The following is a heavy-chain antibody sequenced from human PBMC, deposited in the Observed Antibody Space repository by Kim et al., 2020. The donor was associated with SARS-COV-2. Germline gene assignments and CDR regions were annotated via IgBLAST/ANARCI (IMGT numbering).Heavy chain of an antibody. CDR2: IYPGDSDT. CDR3: ARPTDNYYDSSGPHFPAY. V-gene: IGHV5-51*01. Sequence: GESLKISCKGSGYSFTSYWIGWVRQMPGKGLEWMGIIYPGDSDTRYSPSFQGQVTISADKSISTAYLQWSSLKASDTAMYYCARPTDNYYDSSGPHFPAYWGQGTLVTVSS. CDR1: GYSFTSYW. J-gene: IGHJ4*02. D-gene: IGHD3-22*01.